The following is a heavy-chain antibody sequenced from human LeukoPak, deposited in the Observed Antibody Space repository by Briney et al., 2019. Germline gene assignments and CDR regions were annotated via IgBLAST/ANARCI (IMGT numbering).Heavy chain of an antibody. CDR2: INPSGDST. D-gene: IGHD4-11*01. CDR1: GYTFTSNH. J-gene: IGHJ3*02. CDR3: ARADYSSDAFDI. V-gene: IGHV1-46*01. Sequence: GASVKVSCKASGYTFTSNHIHCVRQAPGQGLEWMGVINPSGDSTSYAQKFQGRVTMTRDTSTSTVYMELSSLRSEDTAVYYCARADYSSDAFDIWGQGTMVTVSS.